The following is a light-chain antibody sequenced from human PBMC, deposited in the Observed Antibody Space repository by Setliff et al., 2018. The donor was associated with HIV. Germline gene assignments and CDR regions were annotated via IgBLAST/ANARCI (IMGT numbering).Light chain of an antibody. CDR3: CSYAGGDTWI. CDR2: DVT. Sequence: QSALAQPASVSGSPGQSITISCTGSSSDVGDYESVSWYQQNPGEVPKLMIYDVTKRPSGVSNRFSGSKSGNTASPTISGLQGEDEADYFCCSYAGGDTWIFGGGTKVTVL. J-gene: IGLJ2*01. V-gene: IGLV2-23*02. CDR1: SSDVGDYES.